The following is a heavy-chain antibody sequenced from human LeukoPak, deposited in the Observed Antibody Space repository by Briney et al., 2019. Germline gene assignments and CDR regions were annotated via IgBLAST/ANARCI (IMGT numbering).Heavy chain of an antibody. CDR1: GFTFSSYA. CDR3: AKGGSG. D-gene: IGHD6-19*01. CDR2: ISYDGSNK. J-gene: IGHJ4*02. Sequence: GGSLRLSCAASGFTFSSYAMHWVRQAPGKGLEWVAVISYDGSNKYYANSVKGRFTISRDNSNDTLYLQMNSLRAEDTAVYYCAKGGSGWGQGTLVTVSS. V-gene: IGHV3-30-3*01.